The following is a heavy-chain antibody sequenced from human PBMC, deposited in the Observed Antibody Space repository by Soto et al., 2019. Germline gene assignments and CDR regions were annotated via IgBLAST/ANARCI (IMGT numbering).Heavy chain of an antibody. CDR1: GGSFSGYY. Sequence: SETLSLTCAVYGGSFSGYYWSWIRQPPGKGLEWIGGINHSGSTNYNPSLKSRVTISVDTSKNQFSLKLSSVTAADTAVYYCARAWHYYGSGSYYKGWDYGMDVWGQGTTVTVSS. CDR2: INHSGST. D-gene: IGHD3-10*01. CDR3: ARAWHYYGSGSYYKGWDYGMDV. V-gene: IGHV4-34*01. J-gene: IGHJ6*02.